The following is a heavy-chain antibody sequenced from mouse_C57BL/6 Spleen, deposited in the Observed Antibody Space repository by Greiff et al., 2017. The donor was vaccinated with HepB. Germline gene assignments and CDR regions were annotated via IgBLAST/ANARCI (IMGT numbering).Heavy chain of an antibody. V-gene: IGHV1-55*01. Sequence: QVQLQQPGAELVKPGASVKMSCKASGYTFTSYWITWVKQRPGQGLEWIGDIYPGSGSTNYNEKFKSKATLTVDTASSTAYMQLSSLTSEDSAVYYCARIYDYYAMDYWGQGTSVTVSS. J-gene: IGHJ4*01. CDR1: GYTFTSYW. CDR2: IYPGSGST. CDR3: ARIYDYYAMDY. D-gene: IGHD1-1*01.